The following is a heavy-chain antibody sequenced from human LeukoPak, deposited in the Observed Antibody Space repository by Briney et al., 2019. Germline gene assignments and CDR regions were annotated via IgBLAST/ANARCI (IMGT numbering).Heavy chain of an antibody. V-gene: IGHV4-34*01. J-gene: IGHJ6*02. CDR3: ARGLRGYYDYGMDV. Sequence: KPSETLSLNCAVYGGSVSGYYWSWIRQPPGKGLEWSGEINHSGSTNYNPSLKSRVTISVDTSKNQFTLKLSSVAASDTAVYYCARGLRGYYDYGMDVWGQGITVTVSS. D-gene: IGHD3-10*01. CDR1: GGSVSGYY. CDR2: INHSGST.